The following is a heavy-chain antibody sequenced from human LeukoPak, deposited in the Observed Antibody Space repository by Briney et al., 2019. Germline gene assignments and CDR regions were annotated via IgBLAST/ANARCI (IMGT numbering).Heavy chain of an antibody. J-gene: IGHJ4*02. CDR2: ISYDGSNK. CDR1: GVTFSMYG. Sequence: GRALRLSCAASGVTFSMYGMQWVPQAPRKGQEWVAVISYDGSNKYYADSVKGRFTISRDNSKNTLYLQMNSLRAEDTAVYYCAKSPFDYWGQGTLVTVSS. V-gene: IGHV3-30*18. CDR3: AKSPFDY.